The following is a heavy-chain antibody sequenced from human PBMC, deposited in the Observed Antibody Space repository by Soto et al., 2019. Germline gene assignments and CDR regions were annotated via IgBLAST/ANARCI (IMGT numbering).Heavy chain of an antibody. CDR3: AGDNNDFWSLYPLHFDY. J-gene: IGHJ4*02. Sequence: SETLSLTCTVSGGSLTRCYWSWIRQPAGKGREWIGRISTSGNVVSKASLRSRLTMSVDASKNQFSLRLTSVTAADTAVYYCAGDNNDFWSLYPLHFDYWGQGALVTVS. CDR2: ISTSGNV. CDR1: GGSLTRCY. D-gene: IGHD3-3*01. V-gene: IGHV4-4*07.